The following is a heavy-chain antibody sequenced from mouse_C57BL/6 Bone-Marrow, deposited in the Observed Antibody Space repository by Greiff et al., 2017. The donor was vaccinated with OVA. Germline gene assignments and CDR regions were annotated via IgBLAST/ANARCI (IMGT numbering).Heavy chain of an antibody. V-gene: IGHV1-80*01. CDR3: ARKDYGSSGDY. CDR1: GYAFSSYW. D-gene: IGHD1-1*01. J-gene: IGHJ2*01. Sequence: QVQLKQSGAELVKPGASVKISCKASGYAFSSYWMNWVKQRPGKGLEWIGQIYPGDGDTNYNGKFKGKATLTADKSSSTAYMQLSSLTSEDSAVYFCARKDYGSSGDYWGQGTTLTVSS. CDR2: IYPGDGDT.